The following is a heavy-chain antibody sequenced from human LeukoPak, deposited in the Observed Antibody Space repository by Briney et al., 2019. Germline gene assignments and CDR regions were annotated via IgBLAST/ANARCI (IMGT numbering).Heavy chain of an antibody. CDR1: GFTFSNYA. CDR2: LSGSASST. Sequence: PGGSLRLSCAASGFTFSNYAMSWVRLPPGRGLGWVSALSGSASSTYPADSVKDRFTISRDNSKNTVYLQMNGLRAEDTAVYFCAREVRGVGYYFYYMDVWGKGTPVIISS. V-gene: IGHV3-23*01. D-gene: IGHD3-10*01. CDR3: AREVRGVGYYFYYMDV. J-gene: IGHJ6*03.